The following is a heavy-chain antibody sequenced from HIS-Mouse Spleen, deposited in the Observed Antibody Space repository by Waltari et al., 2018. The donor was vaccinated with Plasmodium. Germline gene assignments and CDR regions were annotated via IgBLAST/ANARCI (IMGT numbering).Heavy chain of an antibody. CDR3: ASKTTVTNHAFDI. J-gene: IGHJ3*02. Sequence: EVQLVESGGGLIQPGGSLRLSCSASGFTVSSNYMSWVRQAPGQGLEWVSVIYSGGSTYYADSVKGRFTISRDNSKNTLYLQMNSLRAEDTAVYYCASKTTVTNHAFDIWGQGTMVTVSS. CDR2: IYSGGST. CDR1: GFTVSSNY. V-gene: IGHV3-53*01. D-gene: IGHD4-17*01.